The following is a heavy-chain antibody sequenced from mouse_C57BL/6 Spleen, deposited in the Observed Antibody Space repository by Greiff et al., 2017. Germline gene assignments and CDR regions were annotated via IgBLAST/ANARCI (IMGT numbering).Heavy chain of an antibody. D-gene: IGHD1-1*01. Sequence: QVQLQQSGAELVRPGASVTLSCKASGYTFTDYEMHWVKQTPVHGLEWIGAIDPETGGTAYNQKFKGKAILTADKSSSTAYMELRSLTSEDSAVYYCTREEVITTVVAGFDYWGQGTTLTVSS. CDR1: GYTFTDYE. CDR3: TREEVITTVVAGFDY. J-gene: IGHJ2*01. CDR2: IDPETGGT. V-gene: IGHV1-15*01.